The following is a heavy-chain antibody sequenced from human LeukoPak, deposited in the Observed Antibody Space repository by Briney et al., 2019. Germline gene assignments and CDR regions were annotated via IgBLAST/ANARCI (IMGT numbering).Heavy chain of an antibody. D-gene: IGHD4-17*01. CDR1: GFIFSDYY. Sequence: GGSLRLSCAASGFIFSDYYMSWIRQAPGKGLEWASHISNTGKIIYYADSVKGRFTISRDNAKNSLYLDMNSLRAEDTAVYYCARGHTAVTRHFDFWGQGTLVTVSS. J-gene: IGHJ4*02. CDR2: ISNTGKII. CDR3: ARGHTAVTRHFDF. V-gene: IGHV3-11*04.